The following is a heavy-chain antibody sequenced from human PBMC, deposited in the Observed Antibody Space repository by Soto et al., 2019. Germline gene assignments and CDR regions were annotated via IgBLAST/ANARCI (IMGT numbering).Heavy chain of an antibody. CDR2: ISGSGGST. Sequence: GGSLRLSCAASGFTFSSYAMSWVRQASGKGLEWVSAISGSGGSTYYADSVKGRFTISRDNSKNTLYLQMNSLRAEDTAVYYCAKDTTIYTAITNYYYYYGMDVWGQGTTVTVSS. CDR1: GFTFSSYA. V-gene: IGHV3-23*01. D-gene: IGHD3-3*01. CDR3: AKDTTIYTAITNYYYYYGMDV. J-gene: IGHJ6*02.